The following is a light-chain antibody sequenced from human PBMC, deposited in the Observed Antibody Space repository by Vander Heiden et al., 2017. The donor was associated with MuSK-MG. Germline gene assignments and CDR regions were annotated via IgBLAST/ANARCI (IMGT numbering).Light chain of an antibody. CDR3: QVWDTGTLV. V-gene: IGLV3-21*02. CDR2: DDR. J-gene: IGLJ2*01. Sequence: DVLTQPPPVSVVTGQTARITCGGNNIGTKTVHWHQQKPGQALLLVVYDDRDRPSGIPERFSGSNSATTATLTISRVEAGDDAYYYCQVWDTGTLVFGGGTKLTVL. CDR1: NIGTKT.